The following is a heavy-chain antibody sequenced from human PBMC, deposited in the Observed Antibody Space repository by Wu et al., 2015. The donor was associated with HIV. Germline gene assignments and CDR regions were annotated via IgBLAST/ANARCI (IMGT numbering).Heavy chain of an antibody. D-gene: IGHD3-22*01. CDR3: ARDMTYYYDNSGFFRLDY. V-gene: IGHV1-69*12. CDR1: GGNDGGTFSSHP. J-gene: IGHJ4*02. Sequence: HVQLVQSGTEVKKPGSSVKVSCKIFGGNDGGTFSSHPISWVRQAPGRGLEWMGGIIPRLGTTNYAQIFQGRVSITADEFTTTAYMELSGLRSDDTAVYYCARDMTYYYDNSGFFRLDYWGQGTLITVSS. CDR2: IIPRLGTT.